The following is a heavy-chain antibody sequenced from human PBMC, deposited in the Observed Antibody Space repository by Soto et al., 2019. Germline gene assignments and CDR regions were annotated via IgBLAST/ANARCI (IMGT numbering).Heavy chain of an antibody. CDR1: GFTFSSYA. J-gene: IGHJ6*03. V-gene: IGHV3-64*01. D-gene: IGHD4-4*01. CDR2: ISSNGAST. Sequence: GGSLRLSCAASGFTFSSYAMHWVRQAPGGGLEYVSAISSNGASTYYANSVMGRLTISRDNSKNTLYLQMGSLRPDDMAVYYCARDYHDTQYSHYYYYYYMDVWGKGTTVTVSS. CDR3: ARDYHDTQYSHYYYYYYMDV.